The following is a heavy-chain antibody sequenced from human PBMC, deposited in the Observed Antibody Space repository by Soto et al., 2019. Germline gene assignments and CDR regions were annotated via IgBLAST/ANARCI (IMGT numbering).Heavy chain of an antibody. CDR1: GYTFTSYG. CDR3: ARGSHLPAAPYYYYYGMDV. CDR2: ISAYNGNT. Sequence: ASVKVSCKASGYTFTSYGISWVRQAPGQGLEWTGWISAYNGNTNYAQKLQGRVTMTTDTSTSTAYMELRSLRSDDTAVYYCARGSHLPAAPYYYYYGMDVWGQGTTVTVSS. V-gene: IGHV1-18*01. D-gene: IGHD2-2*01. J-gene: IGHJ6*02.